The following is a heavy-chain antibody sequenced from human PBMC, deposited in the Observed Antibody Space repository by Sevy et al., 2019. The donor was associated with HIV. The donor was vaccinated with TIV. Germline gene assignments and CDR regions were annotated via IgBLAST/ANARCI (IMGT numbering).Heavy chain of an antibody. J-gene: IGHJ6*02. CDR3: ARDRRFGELSPTTTKYYYYGMDV. CDR2: IKQDGSEK. Sequence: GGSLRLSCAASGFTFSSYWMSWVRQAPGKGLEWVANIKQDGSEKYYVDSVKGRFTISRDNAKNSLYLQMNSLRAEDTDVYYCARDRRFGELSPTTTKYYYYGMDVWGQGTTVTVSS. CDR1: GFTFSSYW. D-gene: IGHD3-10*01. V-gene: IGHV3-7*01.